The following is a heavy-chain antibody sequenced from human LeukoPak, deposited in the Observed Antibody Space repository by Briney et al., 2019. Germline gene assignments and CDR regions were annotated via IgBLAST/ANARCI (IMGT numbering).Heavy chain of an antibody. V-gene: IGHV3-53*01. Sequence: GGSLRLSCAASGFTVSNNFMSWVRQAPGKGLEWVSVIYRGDTTTYYADSVQGRFTIPRDNSKNTVYLQMNSLRAEDTAMYYCARDSGPSALDVWGQGTTVTVSS. CDR3: ARDSGPSALDV. CDR1: GFTVSNNF. CDR2: IYRGDTTT. J-gene: IGHJ6*02.